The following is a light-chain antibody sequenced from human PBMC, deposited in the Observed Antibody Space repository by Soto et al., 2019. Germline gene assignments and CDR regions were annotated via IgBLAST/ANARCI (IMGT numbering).Light chain of an antibody. CDR1: QSVSSY. V-gene: IGKV3-11*01. Sequence: EIVLTQSPATLSLSPGERATLSCRASQSVSSYLGWYQQKHGQAPRLLIYDASNRATGIPARFSGSGSGTDFTLTISSLEPEDYAVYYCQQRSTWPPTFGQGTRLEIK. J-gene: IGKJ5*01. CDR3: QQRSTWPPT. CDR2: DAS.